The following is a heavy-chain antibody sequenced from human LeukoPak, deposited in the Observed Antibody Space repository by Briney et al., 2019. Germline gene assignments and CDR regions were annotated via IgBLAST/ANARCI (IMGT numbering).Heavy chain of an antibody. CDR3: ARSSIAAPGWFDP. CDR1: GWTYSRYW. Sequence: PGGSLRLSCAASGWTYSRYWMSWVRQAPGKGLEWVANIKQDGSEKYYVDSVKGRFTISRDNAKNSLYLQMNSPRAEDTAVYYCARSSIAAPGWFDPWGQGTLVTVSS. CDR2: IKQDGSEK. V-gene: IGHV3-7*05. J-gene: IGHJ5*02. D-gene: IGHD6-6*01.